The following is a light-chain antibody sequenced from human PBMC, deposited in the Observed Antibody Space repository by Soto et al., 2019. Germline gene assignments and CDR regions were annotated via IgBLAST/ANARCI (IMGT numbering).Light chain of an antibody. J-gene: IGKJ4*01. V-gene: IGKV3-20*01. Sequence: EIVMTPSPGTLSVSPGERATLSCRASQSVSSYLAWYQQKPGQGPRLLIYGASSRATGIPDRFSGSGSGTDFTLTISRLEPEDFAVYYCQQYGSSPGTFGGGTKVDIK. CDR3: QQYGSSPGT. CDR2: GAS. CDR1: QSVSSY.